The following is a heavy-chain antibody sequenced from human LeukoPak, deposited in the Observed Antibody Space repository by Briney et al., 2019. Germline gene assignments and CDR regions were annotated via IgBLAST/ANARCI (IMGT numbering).Heavy chain of an antibody. CDR2: ISSSSSTI. V-gene: IGHV3-48*01. Sequence: PGGSLRLSCAASGFTFSSYSMNWVRQAPGKGLEWVSYISSSSSTIYYADSVKGRFTISRDNAKNSLYLQMNSLRAEDTAVYYCARGPGREWSGYFYYYYYMDVWGKGTTVTVSS. CDR1: GFTFSSYS. D-gene: IGHD3-3*01. J-gene: IGHJ6*03. CDR3: ARGPGREWSGYFYYYYYMDV.